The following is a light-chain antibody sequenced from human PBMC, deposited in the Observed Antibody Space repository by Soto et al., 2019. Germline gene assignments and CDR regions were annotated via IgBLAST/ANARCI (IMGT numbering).Light chain of an antibody. CDR1: QGVSNN. CDR2: SAS. Sequence: DIQMTQSPSSLSASVGDKVTITCRASQGVSNNLAWYQQKRGKVPTLLIYSASTLQSRAPARFSGSGSGTAFTLTISSMQPEDGANYYCQRYDSAPWRFDQRTKVDIK. V-gene: IGKV1-27*01. CDR3: QRYDSAPWR. J-gene: IGKJ1*01.